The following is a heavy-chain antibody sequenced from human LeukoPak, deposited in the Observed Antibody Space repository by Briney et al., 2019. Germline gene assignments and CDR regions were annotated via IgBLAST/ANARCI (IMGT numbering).Heavy chain of an antibody. D-gene: IGHD2-21*02. J-gene: IGHJ4*02. CDR1: GYTFTSYD. CDR2: MNPNSGNT. CDR3: ARAEQPIVVVTAILADFDY. Sequence: ASVKVSCKASGYTFTSYDINWVRQATGQGLEWMGWMNPNSGNTGYAQKFQGRVTMTRDTSTSTVYMELSSLRSEDTAVYYCARAEQPIVVVTAILADFDYWGQGTLVTVSS. V-gene: IGHV1-8*01.